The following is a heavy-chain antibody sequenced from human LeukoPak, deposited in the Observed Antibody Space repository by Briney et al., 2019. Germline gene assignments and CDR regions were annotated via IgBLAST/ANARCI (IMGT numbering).Heavy chain of an antibody. V-gene: IGHV4-4*02. CDR2: IFHSGST. CDR3: ASRQRSAAGGAFDI. J-gene: IGHJ3*02. CDR1: GGSLSSSNW. D-gene: IGHD6-13*01. Sequence: SGTLSLTCTVSGGSLSSSNWWSWVRQPPGKGLEWIGEIFHSGSTNYNPSLKSRVTISVDTSKNQFSLKLSSVTAADTAVYYCASRQRSAAGGAFDIWGQGTMVTVSS.